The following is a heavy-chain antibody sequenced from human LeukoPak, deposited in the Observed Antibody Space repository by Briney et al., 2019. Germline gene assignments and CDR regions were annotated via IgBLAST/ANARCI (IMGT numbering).Heavy chain of an antibody. V-gene: IGHV4-34*01. J-gene: IGHJ6*02. CDR1: GGSFSGYY. Sequence: PSETLSLTCAVYGGSFSGYYWSWIRQPPGKGLEWIGEINHSGSTNYNPSLKSRVTISVDTSKNQFSLKLSSVTAADTAVYYCARDLGDLTGSGSYRYGMDVWGQGTTVTVSS. D-gene: IGHD3-10*01. CDR2: INHSGST. CDR3: ARDLGDLTGSGSYRYGMDV.